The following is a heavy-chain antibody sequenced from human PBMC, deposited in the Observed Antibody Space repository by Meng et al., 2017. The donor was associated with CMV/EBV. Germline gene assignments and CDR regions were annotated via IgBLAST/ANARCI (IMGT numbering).Heavy chain of an antibody. CDR2: INPNSGGT. D-gene: IGHD2-15*01. CDR3: ARLGSTDDY. Sequence: QVQRVQAGAEWKKPGDSVKVSSKASGYTFTGYYMHWLRRAPGQGLEWMGWINPNSGGTNYAQKFQGRVTMTRDTSISTAYMELSRLRSDDTAVYYCARLGSTDDYWGQGTLVTVSS. V-gene: IGHV1-2*02. CDR1: GYTFTGYY. J-gene: IGHJ4*02.